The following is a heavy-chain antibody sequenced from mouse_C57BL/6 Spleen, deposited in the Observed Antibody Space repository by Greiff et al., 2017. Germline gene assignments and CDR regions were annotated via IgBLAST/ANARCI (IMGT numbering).Heavy chain of an antibody. Sequence: QVQLQQPGAELVMPGASVKLSCKASGYTFTSYWMHWVKQRPGQGLEWIGEIDPSDSYTNYNQKFKGKSTLTVDKSSSTAYMQLSSLTSEDSAVYYCARRDYGEGDYFDYWGQGTTLTVSS. D-gene: IGHD1-2*01. CDR1: GYTFTSYW. V-gene: IGHV1-69*01. CDR2: IDPSDSYT. CDR3: ARRDYGEGDYFDY. J-gene: IGHJ2*01.